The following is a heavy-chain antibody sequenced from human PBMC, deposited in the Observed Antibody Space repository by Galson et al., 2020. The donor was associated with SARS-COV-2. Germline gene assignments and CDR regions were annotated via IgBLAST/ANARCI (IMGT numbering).Heavy chain of an antibody. CDR2: IKQDGSEK. D-gene: IGHD3-3*01. CDR3: ARKDINFWRGYPGYYFDY. CDR1: GFTFSSYW. J-gene: IGHJ4*02. V-gene: IGHV3-7*03. Sequence: GGSLRLSCAASGFTFSSYWMSWVRQAPGKGLEWVANIKQDGSEKYYVDSVKGRFTISRDNAKNSLYLQMNSLRAEDTAVYYCARKDINFWRGYPGYYFDYWGQGTLVTVSS.